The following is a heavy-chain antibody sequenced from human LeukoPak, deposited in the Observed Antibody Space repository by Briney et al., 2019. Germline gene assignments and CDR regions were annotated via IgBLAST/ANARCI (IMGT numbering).Heavy chain of an antibody. CDR2: ISYDGSNK. V-gene: IGHV3-30*18. Sequence: GGSLRLSCAASGFTFSSYGMHWVRQAPGKGLEWVAVISYDGSNKYYADSVKGRFTISRDNSKNTLYLQMNSLRAEDTAVYYCAKAVERNDFWSGYYNYYYYYGMDVWGQGTTVTVSS. CDR1: GFTFSSYG. CDR3: AKAVERNDFWSGYYNYYYYYGMDV. D-gene: IGHD3-3*01. J-gene: IGHJ6*02.